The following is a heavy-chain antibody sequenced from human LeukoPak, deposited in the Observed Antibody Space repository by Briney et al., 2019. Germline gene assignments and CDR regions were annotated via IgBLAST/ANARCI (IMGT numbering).Heavy chain of an antibody. J-gene: IGHJ4*02. CDR3: ARASGYGDSMGYFDY. CDR2: INPSGGST. Sequence: ASVKVSCKASGYTFTSYYMHWVRQAPGQGLEWMGIINPSGGSTSYAQKFQGRVTMTRDTSTSTVCMELSSLRSEDTAVYYCARASGYGDSMGYFDYWGQGTLVTVSS. CDR1: GYTFTSYY. D-gene: IGHD4-17*01. V-gene: IGHV1-46*01.